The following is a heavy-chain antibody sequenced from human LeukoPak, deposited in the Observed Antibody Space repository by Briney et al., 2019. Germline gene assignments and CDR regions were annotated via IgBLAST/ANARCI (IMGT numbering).Heavy chain of an antibody. Sequence: SETLSLTCTVSADSISSYYWSWIRQPPGKGLEWIGYISYSGNTNYNPSLKSRVAITVDTSKNQFSLNLSSVTAADTAVYYCASFGGIYYYDSSGSYFDYWGQGTLVTVSS. CDR1: ADSISSYY. J-gene: IGHJ4*02. V-gene: IGHV4-59*08. CDR2: ISYSGNT. D-gene: IGHD3-22*01. CDR3: ASFGGIYYYDSSGSYFDY.